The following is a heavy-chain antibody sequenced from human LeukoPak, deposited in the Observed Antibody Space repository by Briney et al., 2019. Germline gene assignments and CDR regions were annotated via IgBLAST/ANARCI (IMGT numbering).Heavy chain of an antibody. Sequence: GGSLRLSCAASGFTFSSYAMSWVRQAPGKGLEWVSDISGSGGSTYYADSVKGRFTISRDNSKNTQYLQMNSLRAEDTAVYYCAKAPYSSGWYAGIHFDYWGQGTLVTVSS. CDR3: AKAPYSSGWYAGIHFDY. V-gene: IGHV3-23*01. D-gene: IGHD6-19*01. J-gene: IGHJ4*02. CDR2: ISGSGGST. CDR1: GFTFSSYA.